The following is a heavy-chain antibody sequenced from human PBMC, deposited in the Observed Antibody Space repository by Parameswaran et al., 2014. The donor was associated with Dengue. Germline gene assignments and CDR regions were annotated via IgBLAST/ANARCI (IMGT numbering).Heavy chain of an antibody. CDR2: IIPMLGVA. D-gene: IGHD1-26*01. CDR3: ARDLVPYSGSYPF. J-gene: IGHJ4*02. Sequence: SWVRQAPGQGLEWMGGIIPMLGVANYAQKFQARLTITADDSTSTAYMELSSLKSEDTAVYYCARDLVPYSGSYPFWGQGTLVTVSS. V-gene: IGHV1-69*10.